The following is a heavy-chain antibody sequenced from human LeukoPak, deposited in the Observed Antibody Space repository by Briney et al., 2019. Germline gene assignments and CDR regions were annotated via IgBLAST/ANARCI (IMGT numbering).Heavy chain of an antibody. J-gene: IGHJ4*02. CDR2: ISVSGTTM. CDR3: ARVGRLQYGDYVAFDY. Sequence: GVSLRLSCATSGFTFTDYYMSWIRQAPGKGLEWVSYISVSGTTMYYADSVKGRFTLSRDNAKNSLYLQMNSLRAEDTAVYYCARVGRLQYGDYVAFDYWGQGALVTVSS. V-gene: IGHV3-11*01. CDR1: GFTFTDYY. D-gene: IGHD4-17*01.